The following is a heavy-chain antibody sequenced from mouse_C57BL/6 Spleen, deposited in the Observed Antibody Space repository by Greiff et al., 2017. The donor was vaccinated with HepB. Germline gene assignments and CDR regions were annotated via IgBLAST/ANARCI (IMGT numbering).Heavy chain of an antibody. CDR3: APIYYDYDYWYFDV. V-gene: IGHV1-64*01. D-gene: IGHD2-4*01. Sequence: QVQLKQPGAELVKPGASVKLSCKASGYTFTSYWMHWVKQRPGQGLEWIGMIHPNSGSTNYNEKFKSKATLTVDKSSSTAYMQLSSLTSEDSAVYYCAPIYYDYDYWYFDVWGTGTTVTVSS. J-gene: IGHJ1*03. CDR2: IHPNSGST. CDR1: GYTFTSYW.